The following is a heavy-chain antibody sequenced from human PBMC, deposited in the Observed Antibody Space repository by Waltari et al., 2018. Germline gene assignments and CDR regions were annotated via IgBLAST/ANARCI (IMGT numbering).Heavy chain of an antibody. CDR1: GGSISSYY. CDR3: ARERGYCSSTSCYPPLVYFDL. D-gene: IGHD2-2*01. V-gene: IGHV4-4*07. CDR2: IYTSGST. J-gene: IGHJ2*01. Sequence: QVQLQESGPGLVKPSETLSLTCTVSGGSISSYYWSWIRQPAGKGREWIGRIYTSGSTNYNPSLKSRVTMSVDTSKNQFSLKLSSVTAADTAVYYCARERGYCSSTSCYPPLVYFDLWGRGTLVTVSS.